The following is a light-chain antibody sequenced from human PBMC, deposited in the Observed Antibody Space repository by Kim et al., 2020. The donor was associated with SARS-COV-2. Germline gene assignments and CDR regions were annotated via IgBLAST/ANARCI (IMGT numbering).Light chain of an antibody. Sequence: IVMTQSPATLSVSPGERVTLSCRASQSVKNNLAWYQQRPGQAPRLLIYGASTRATGISARFSGSGSGTEFSLTIRSLQSEDLAVYYCQQYNDWPILTFGGGTKVDIK. J-gene: IGKJ4*01. CDR3: QQYNDWPILT. V-gene: IGKV3-15*01. CDR1: QSVKNN. CDR2: GAS.